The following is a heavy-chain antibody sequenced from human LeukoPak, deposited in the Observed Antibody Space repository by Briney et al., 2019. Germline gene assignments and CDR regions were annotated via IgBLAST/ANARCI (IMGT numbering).Heavy chain of an antibody. V-gene: IGHV4-39*01. CDR2: IYYSGST. CDR1: GGSISSSSSYY. CDR3: AGYCSGGSCPDS. J-gene: IGHJ4*02. D-gene: IGHD2-15*01. Sequence: SETLSLTCIVSGGSISSSSSYYWGWIRQPPGKGLEWIGSIYYSGSTYYNPSLKSRVTISVDTSKNQFSLKLSSVTAADTAVYYCAGYCSGGSCPDSWGQGTLVTVSS.